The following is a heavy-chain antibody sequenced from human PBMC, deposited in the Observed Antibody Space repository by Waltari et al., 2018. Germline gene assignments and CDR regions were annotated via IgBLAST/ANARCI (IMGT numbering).Heavy chain of an antibody. CDR3: VRDQWFAFDI. V-gene: IGHV3-7*01. D-gene: IGHD3-22*01. CDR1: VFTLGNYW. J-gene: IGHJ3*02. Sequence: EVQLVESGGGLVQPGGSLRLPCAASVFTLGNYWMSWVRQAPGKGLEWVANIMTDGREEYYVDSVRGRFTISRDNAKNSLYLQMNSLRPEDTAVYYCVRDQWFAFDIWGQGTMVTVSS. CDR2: IMTDGREE.